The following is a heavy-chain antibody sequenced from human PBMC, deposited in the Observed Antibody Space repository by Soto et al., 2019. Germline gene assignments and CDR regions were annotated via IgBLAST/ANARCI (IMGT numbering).Heavy chain of an antibody. V-gene: IGHV3-73*02. D-gene: IGHD1-26*01. CDR1: GFTFSGSA. J-gene: IGHJ4*02. CDR3: TSFMVGATPY. Sequence: EVQLVESGGGLVQPGGSLKLSCAASGFTFSGSAMHWVRQASGKGLEWVGRIRTKDNTYATAYAASVKGRFTISRDDSKNTAYLQMNSLKTEDTAVYFCTSFMVGATPYWGQGTLVTVSS. CDR2: IRTKDNTYAT.